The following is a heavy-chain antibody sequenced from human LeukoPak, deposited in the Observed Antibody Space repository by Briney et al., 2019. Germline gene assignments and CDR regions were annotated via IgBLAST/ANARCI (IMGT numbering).Heavy chain of an antibody. J-gene: IGHJ6*03. CDR3: AKDSYYYYIDV. Sequence: PGGSLRLSXAASGFTFRSYGMHWVRQAPGKGMEWVTFIGYDGSNKYYTDSVKGRFTISRDNSKNTLYLQMNSLRTEDTAVYYCAKDSYYYYIDVWGKGTTVTVSS. V-gene: IGHV3-30*02. CDR1: GFTFRSYG. CDR2: IGYDGSNK.